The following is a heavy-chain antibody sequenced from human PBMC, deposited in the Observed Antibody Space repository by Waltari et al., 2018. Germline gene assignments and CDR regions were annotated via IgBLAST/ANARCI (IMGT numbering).Heavy chain of an antibody. CDR3: AREMALPGEGPDY. CDR2: ISPRGDT. CDR1: GWFLRGYY. V-gene: IGHV4-34*01. D-gene: IGHD3-16*01. J-gene: IGHJ4*02. Sequence: QVQLQQWGAGLLKPSETLSLTFAVYGWFLRGYYWSWIRQSPGKGLEWIAEISPRGDTNYNPSLKSRVTLFLDTSKNQFSLEMSSVTAADTAVYYCAREMALPGEGPDYWGQGALVTVSS.